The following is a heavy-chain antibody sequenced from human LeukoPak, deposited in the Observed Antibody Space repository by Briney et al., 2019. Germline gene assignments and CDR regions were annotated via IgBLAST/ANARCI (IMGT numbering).Heavy chain of an antibody. V-gene: IGHV3-23*01. D-gene: IGHD4-11*01. CDR3: ATPTTVTTSEVDY. Sequence: SGGSLRLSCAASGFTFSSYAVSWVRQAPGKGLEWVSAISGSGGSTYYADSVKGRFTISRDNSKNTLYLQMNSLRAEDTAVYYCATPTTVTTSEVDYWGQGTLVTVSS. J-gene: IGHJ4*02. CDR2: ISGSGGST. CDR1: GFTFSSYA.